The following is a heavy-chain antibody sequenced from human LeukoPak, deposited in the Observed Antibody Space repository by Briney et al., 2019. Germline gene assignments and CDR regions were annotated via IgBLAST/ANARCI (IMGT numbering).Heavy chain of an antibody. Sequence: GGSLRLSCAASGFTFSSYGMHWVRQAPGKGLEWVAVISYDGSNKYYADSVKGRFTISRDNSKNTLYLQMNSLRAEDTAVYYCARGRPTGITIFGVVIQNWFDPWGQGTLVTVSS. CDR3: ARGRPTGITIFGVVIQNWFDP. CDR1: GFTFSSYG. CDR2: ISYDGSNK. J-gene: IGHJ5*02. V-gene: IGHV3-30*03. D-gene: IGHD3-3*01.